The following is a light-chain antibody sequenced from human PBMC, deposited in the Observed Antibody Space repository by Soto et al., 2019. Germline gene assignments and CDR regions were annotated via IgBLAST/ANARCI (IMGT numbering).Light chain of an antibody. CDR2: DAS. Sequence: EIVLMQSPSTLSLSPGERGTLSCRASQSVSSTFLSWYQQKPGQAPRLLIFDASSRATGIPARFSGSGSGTDFTLTISRLEPEDFAVYFCQRYGNSPYTFGQGTKLEI. V-gene: IGKV3-20*01. CDR1: QSVSSTF. CDR3: QRYGNSPYT. J-gene: IGKJ2*01.